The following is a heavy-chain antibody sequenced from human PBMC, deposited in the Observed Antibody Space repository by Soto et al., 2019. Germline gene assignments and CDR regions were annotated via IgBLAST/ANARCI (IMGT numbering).Heavy chain of an antibody. CDR3: VCGGNVFIY. V-gene: IGHV3-7*01. CDR1: GFTFSTYW. CDR2: MDQDGSET. D-gene: IGHD3-16*01. Sequence: EVQLVESGGGLVQPGGSLRLSCAASGFTFSTYWMTWVRQPPGKGLEWVANMDQDGSETYYVDSVRGRFTVSRDNANISLYLQTNSLRVEDSAVYYCVCGGNVFIYWGQGTLVTVSP. J-gene: IGHJ4*02.